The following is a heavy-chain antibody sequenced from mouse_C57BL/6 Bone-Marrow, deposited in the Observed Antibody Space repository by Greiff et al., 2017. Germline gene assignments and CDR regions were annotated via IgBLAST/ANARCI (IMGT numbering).Heavy chain of an antibody. Sequence: QVQLQQSGAELVKPGASVKISCKASGYAFSSYWMNWVKQRPGKGLEWIGQIYPGDGDTNYNGKFKGKATLTADKSSRTAYMQLSSLTSEDSAVYFCARGVLRRSRFGYWGQGTLVTVSA. CDR1: GYAFSSYW. J-gene: IGHJ3*01. CDR3: ARGVLRRSRFGY. V-gene: IGHV1-80*01. CDR2: IYPGDGDT. D-gene: IGHD2-4*01.